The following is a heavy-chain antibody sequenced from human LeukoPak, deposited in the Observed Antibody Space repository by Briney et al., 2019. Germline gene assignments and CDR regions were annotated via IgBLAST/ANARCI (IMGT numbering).Heavy chain of an antibody. J-gene: IGHJ4*02. CDR2: ISSSSNTV. D-gene: IGHD1-26*01. V-gene: IGHV3-11*04. Sequence: GGSLRLSCAAPGFTFSAYYMTWVRQAPGKGLEWVSHISSSSNTVYYADSVKGRLTVSRDNANHSLFMQMTNLRAEDTAVYYCARRAMGATSFDYWGQGTLVTVSS. CDR3: ARRAMGATSFDY. CDR1: GFTFSAYY.